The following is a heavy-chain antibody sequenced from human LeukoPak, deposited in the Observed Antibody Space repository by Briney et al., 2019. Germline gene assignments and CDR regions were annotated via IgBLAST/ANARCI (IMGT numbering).Heavy chain of an antibody. Sequence: PGGSLRLSCAASGFTFSSYSMNWVRQAPGKGLEWVSSISSSSSYIYYADSVKGRFTISRDNAKNSLYLQMNSLRAEDTAVYYCARGGYCSGGSCPPGYWFDPWGQGTPVTVSS. CDR1: GFTFSSYS. CDR3: ARGGYCSGGSCPPGYWFDP. D-gene: IGHD2-15*01. J-gene: IGHJ5*02. V-gene: IGHV3-21*01. CDR2: ISSSSSYI.